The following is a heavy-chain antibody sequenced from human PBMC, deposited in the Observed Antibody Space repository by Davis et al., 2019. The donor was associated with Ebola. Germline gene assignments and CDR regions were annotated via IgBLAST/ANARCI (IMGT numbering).Heavy chain of an antibody. CDR2: MNPNSGNT. V-gene: IGHV1-8*01. CDR3: ARGLKRGGVGSD. J-gene: IGHJ4*02. Sequence: ASVEVSCKASGYTFTSYDINWVRQATGQGLEWMGWMNPNSGNTGYAQKFQGRVTMTRNTSISTAYMELSSLRSEDTAVYYCARGLKRGGVGSDWGQGTLVTVSS. D-gene: IGHD2-8*02. CDR1: GYTFTSYD.